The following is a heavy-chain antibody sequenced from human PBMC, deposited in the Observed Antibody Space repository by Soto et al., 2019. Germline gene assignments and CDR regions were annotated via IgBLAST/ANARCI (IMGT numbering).Heavy chain of an antibody. CDR1: GFTFSSYG. V-gene: IGHV3-33*01. CDR2: IWYDGSNK. Sequence: QVQLVESGGGVVQPGRSLRLSCAASGFTFSSYGMHWVRQAPGKGLEWVAVIWYDGSNKYYADSAKGRFTISRDNSKNTLYLQMNSLRAEDTAVYYCAREGPYFDYWGQGTLVTVSS. J-gene: IGHJ4*02. CDR3: AREGPYFDY.